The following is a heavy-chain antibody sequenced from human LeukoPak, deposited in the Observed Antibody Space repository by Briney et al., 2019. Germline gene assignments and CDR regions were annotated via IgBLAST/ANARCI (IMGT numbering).Heavy chain of an antibody. J-gene: IGHJ4*02. V-gene: IGHV3-30*18. Sequence: GRSLRLSCAASGFTFSSYGMHWVRQAPGKGLEWVAVISYDGSNKYYADSVKGRFTISRDNSKSTLYLQMNSLRAEDTAVYYCAKEENDFWSGQRDWGQGTLVTVSS. CDR1: GFTFSSYG. D-gene: IGHD3-3*01. CDR3: AKEENDFWSGQRD. CDR2: ISYDGSNK.